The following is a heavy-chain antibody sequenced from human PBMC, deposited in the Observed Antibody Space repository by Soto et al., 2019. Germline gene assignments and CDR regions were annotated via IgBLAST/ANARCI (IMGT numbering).Heavy chain of an antibody. V-gene: IGHV1-18*01. D-gene: IGHD6-19*01. J-gene: IGHJ5*02. CDR1: GYTFTSFG. CDR2: ITTYNGNT. Sequence: QVHLVQSGAEVKKPGASVKVSCRASGYTFTSFGITWVRQAPGGGLEWMGLITTYNGNTNYAQKFQGRVTMTTDTSASIAYMELRGLRSDDTAVYYCARAGNHIAVAGPTRWFDPWGQGTLVTVSS. CDR3: ARAGNHIAVAGPTRWFDP.